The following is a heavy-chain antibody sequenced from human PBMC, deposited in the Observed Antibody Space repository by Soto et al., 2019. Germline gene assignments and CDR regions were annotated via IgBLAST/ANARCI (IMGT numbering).Heavy chain of an antibody. CDR3: AKDQGFGRDGYNVYY. J-gene: IGHJ4*02. D-gene: IGHD5-12*01. V-gene: IGHV3-30*18. CDR1: GFTFSSYG. CDR2: ISYDGSNK. Sequence: GGSLRLSCAASGFTFSSYGMHWVRQAPGKGLEWVAVISYDGSNKYYADSVKGRFTISRDNSKNTLYLQMNSLRAEDTAVYYCAKDQGFGRDGYNVYYWGQGTLVTVSS.